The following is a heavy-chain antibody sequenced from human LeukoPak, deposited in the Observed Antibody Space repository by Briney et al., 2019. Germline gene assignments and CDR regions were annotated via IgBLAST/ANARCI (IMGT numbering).Heavy chain of an antibody. CDR2: ISAYNGNT. CDR1: GYTFTSYG. V-gene: IGHV1-18*01. J-gene: IGHJ6*02. Sequence: ASVKVSCKTSGYTFTSYGISGVRQAPGQGLEWMGWISAYNGNTNYAQKLQGRVTMTTDTSTSTAYMELRSLRSDDTAVYYCARDPAVQWLARWYGMDVWGQGTTVTVSS. D-gene: IGHD6-19*01. CDR3: ARDPAVQWLARWYGMDV.